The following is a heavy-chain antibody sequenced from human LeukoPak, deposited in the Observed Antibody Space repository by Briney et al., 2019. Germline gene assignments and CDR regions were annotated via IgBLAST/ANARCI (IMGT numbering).Heavy chain of an antibody. Sequence: ASVKVSCKASGYTFTGYYMHWVRQAPGQGLEWMGWINPTSGGTNYAQKFQGRVTMTRDTSISTAYMELSRLRSDDTAVYYCARDLDSSNWYVGSGFDYWGQGTLVTVSS. CDR2: INPTSGGT. CDR3: ARDLDSSNWYVGSGFDY. V-gene: IGHV1-2*02. J-gene: IGHJ4*02. D-gene: IGHD6-13*01. CDR1: GYTFTGYY.